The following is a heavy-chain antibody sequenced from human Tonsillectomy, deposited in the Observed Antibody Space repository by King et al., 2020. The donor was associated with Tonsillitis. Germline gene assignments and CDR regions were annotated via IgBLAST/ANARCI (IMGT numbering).Heavy chain of an antibody. D-gene: IGHD3-22*01. CDR3: ARHRGYYDLSTYYSDVYFDY. V-gene: IGHV4-59*08. CDR2: IYYSGTT. Sequence: VQLQESGPGLVKPSETLSLTCSVSGGSINAYYWSWIRQPPGKGLEWLGSIYYSGTTNYNPSLKSRLTISVDTSKNQFSLNLSSVTAADTAVYYCARHRGYYDLSTYYSDVYFDYWGQGTLVTVSS. CDR1: GGSINAYY. J-gene: IGHJ4*02.